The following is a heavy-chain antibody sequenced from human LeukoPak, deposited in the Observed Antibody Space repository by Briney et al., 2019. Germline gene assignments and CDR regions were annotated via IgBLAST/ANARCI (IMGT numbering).Heavy chain of an antibody. CDR3: ARDCGSGWCDAFDI. Sequence: SETLSLTCIVSGGSISSYYWSWIRQPPGKGLEWIGYIYYSGSTNYSPSLKSRVTISVDTSKNQFSLKLSSVTAADTAVYYCARDCGSGWCDAFDIWGQGTMVTVSS. CDR2: IYYSGST. D-gene: IGHD6-19*01. J-gene: IGHJ3*02. CDR1: GGSISSYY. V-gene: IGHV4-59*01.